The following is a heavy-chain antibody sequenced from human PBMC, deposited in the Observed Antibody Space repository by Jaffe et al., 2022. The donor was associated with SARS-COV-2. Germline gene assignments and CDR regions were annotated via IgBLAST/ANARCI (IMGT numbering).Heavy chain of an antibody. CDR2: ISGSGGST. CDR3: AKDGLLWFGELLLYPQFDY. V-gene: IGHV3-23*04. Sequence: EVQLVESGGGLVQPGGSLRLSCAASGFTFSSYAMSWVRQAPGKGLEWVSAISGSGGSTYYADSVKGRFTISRDNSKNTLYLQMNSLRAEDTAVYYCAKDGLLWFGELLLYPQFDYWGQGTLVTVSS. CDR1: GFTFSSYA. D-gene: IGHD3-10*01. J-gene: IGHJ4*02.